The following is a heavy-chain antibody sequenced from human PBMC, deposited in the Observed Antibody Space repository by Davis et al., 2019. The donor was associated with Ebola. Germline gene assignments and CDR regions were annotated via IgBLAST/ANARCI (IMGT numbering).Heavy chain of an antibody. CDR3: ARSLIRKIVVVIASYGMDV. J-gene: IGHJ6*02. Sequence: GGSLRLSCAASGFTFSDYYMSWIRQAPGKGLEWVSYISSSGSTIYYADSVKGRFTISRDNAKNSLYLQMNSLRAEDTAVYYCARSLIRKIVVVIASYGMDVWGQGTTVTVSS. CDR1: GFTFSDYY. V-gene: IGHV3-11*01. D-gene: IGHD3-22*01. CDR2: ISSSGSTI.